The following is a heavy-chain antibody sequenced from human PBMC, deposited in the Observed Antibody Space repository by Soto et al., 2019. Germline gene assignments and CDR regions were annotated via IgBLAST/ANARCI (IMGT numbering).Heavy chain of an antibody. Sequence: GGSLRLSCEASGFTFSNYVMHWVRQAPGKGLEWVAIIWHDGNNKYYADSVRGRFIISRDNTKNSPYLQMNSRRGEDTAVYYCARELVGASDSYGFDAWGQGTLITVSS. CDR2: IWHDGNNK. D-gene: IGHD1-26*01. CDR3: ARELVGASDSYGFDA. CDR1: GFTFSNYV. J-gene: IGHJ5*01. V-gene: IGHV3-33*01.